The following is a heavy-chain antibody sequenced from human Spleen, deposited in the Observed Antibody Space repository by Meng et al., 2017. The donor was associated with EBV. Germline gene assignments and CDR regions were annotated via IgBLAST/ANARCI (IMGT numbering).Heavy chain of an antibody. Sequence: EWVATINQDGSEKYYVDSLKGRFTISRHNGNDSVYLQMNSLRVEDTAVYYCAKDWGVGATEAESFLHWGQGTLGTVSS. V-gene: IGHV3-7*01. CDR2: INQDGSEK. J-gene: IGHJ1*01. D-gene: IGHD1-26*01. CDR3: AKDWGVGATEAESFLH.